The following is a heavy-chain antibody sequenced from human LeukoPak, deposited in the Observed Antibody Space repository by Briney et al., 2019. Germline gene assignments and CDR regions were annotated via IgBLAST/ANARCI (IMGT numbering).Heavy chain of an antibody. Sequence: SETLSLTCAVYGGSFSGYYWSWIRQPPGKGLEWIGEINHSGSTNYNPSLKSRVTISVDTSKNQFSLKLSSVTAADTAVYYCARRRVRGVKFDYWGQGTLVTVSS. V-gene: IGHV4-34*01. D-gene: IGHD3-10*01. CDR3: ARRRVRGVKFDY. CDR2: INHSGST. CDR1: GGSFSGYY. J-gene: IGHJ4*02.